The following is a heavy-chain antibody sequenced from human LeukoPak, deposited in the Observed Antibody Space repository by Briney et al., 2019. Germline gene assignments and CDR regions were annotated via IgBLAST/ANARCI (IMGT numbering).Heavy chain of an antibody. CDR1: GYTFTSHY. CDR3: ARDYLKVVVAGTAPSAGHMDY. Sequence: ASVKVSCKASGYTFTSHYMHWVRQAPGQGLEWMGLINPSGSSTLYAQKFQGRVTMTRDMSTTTDYMELSSLRSEDMAVYYCARDYLKVVVAGTAPSAGHMDYWGQGTLVTVSS. J-gene: IGHJ4*02. V-gene: IGHV1-46*01. CDR2: INPSGSST. D-gene: IGHD2-15*01.